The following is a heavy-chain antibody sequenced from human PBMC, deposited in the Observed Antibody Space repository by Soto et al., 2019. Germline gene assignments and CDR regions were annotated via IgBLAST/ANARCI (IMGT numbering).Heavy chain of an antibody. CDR1: GGSISSGGYY. J-gene: IGHJ4*02. Sequence: QVQLQESGPGLVKPSQTLSLTCTVSGGSISSGGYYWSWIRQHPGKGLEWIGYIFYSGTTYYNPSLKSRVTISVDTSKNQFSLKLSSVTAADTAVYYCARFCDYDSGGYYDYFDYWGQGTLVTVSS. V-gene: IGHV4-31*03. CDR3: ARFCDYDSGGYYDYFDY. D-gene: IGHD3-22*01. CDR2: IFYSGTT.